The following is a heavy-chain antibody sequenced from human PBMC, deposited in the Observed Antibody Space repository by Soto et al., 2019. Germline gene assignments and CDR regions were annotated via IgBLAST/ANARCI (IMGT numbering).Heavy chain of an antibody. J-gene: IGHJ6*02. V-gene: IGHV5-10-1*01. CDR2: IDPSDSYT. D-gene: IGHD2-8*01. CDR3: ARADIVLMLYGMDV. Sequence: PGESLRLSCRGSGYSFTSYWISWVRQMPGKGLEWMGRIDPSDSYTNYSPSFQGHVTISADKSISTAYLQWSSLKASDTAMYYCARADIVLMLYGMDVWGQGTTVTVSS. CDR1: GYSFTSYW.